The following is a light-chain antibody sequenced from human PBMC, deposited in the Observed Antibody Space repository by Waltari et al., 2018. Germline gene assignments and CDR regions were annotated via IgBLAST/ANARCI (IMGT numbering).Light chain of an antibody. V-gene: IGLV1-51*02. CDR1: TSNTRRRY. CDR3: SAWDSSLSARL. Sequence: QSVLTQPPSVSAAPGQRVTISCPGSTSNTRRRYVSWYQQVPGTAPKLFIYQDNKRPSGVSDRFSGSKSGTSASLAITGLQTGDEADYYCSAWDSSLSARLFGGGTRLTVL. CDR2: QDN. J-gene: IGLJ2*01.